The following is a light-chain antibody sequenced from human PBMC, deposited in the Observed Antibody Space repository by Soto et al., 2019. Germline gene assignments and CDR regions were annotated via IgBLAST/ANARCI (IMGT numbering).Light chain of an antibody. CDR2: DAS. CDR3: QQYNSNSWT. V-gene: IGKV1-5*01. CDR1: QSISSC. Sequence: DILMTRSSSTLSASLGDRVTITCRASQSISSCLTWYQQKPGKAPKLLIYDASSLQSGVPSRFGGSGSGTDFTLAISSLQPDDFATYYCQQYNSNSWTFGQGTKVDIK. J-gene: IGKJ1*01.